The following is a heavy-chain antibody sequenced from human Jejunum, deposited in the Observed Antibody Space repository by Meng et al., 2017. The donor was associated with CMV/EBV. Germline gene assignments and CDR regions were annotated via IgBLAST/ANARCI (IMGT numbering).Heavy chain of an antibody. CDR3: TRGRWLSDDY. CDR2: IDGDGSST. D-gene: IGHD6-19*01. V-gene: IGHV3-74*03. CDR1: GFTFRSYW. Sequence: EVQVVGSGWGVVQPGGSLRLSCVASGFTFRSYWIHWVRQAPGKAPMWVSYIDGDGSSTTYAESVKGRFTISRDHAKNTVYLQMNSLRAEDTAVYYCTRGRWLSDDYWGQGTLVTVSS. J-gene: IGHJ4*02.